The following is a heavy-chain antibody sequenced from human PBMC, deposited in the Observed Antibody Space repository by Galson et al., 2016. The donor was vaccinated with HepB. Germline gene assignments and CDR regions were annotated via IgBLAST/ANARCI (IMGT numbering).Heavy chain of an antibody. D-gene: IGHD2-15*01. J-gene: IGHJ4*02. Sequence: SETLSLTCSVSGGSLNTYYWHWMRQSPGKGLEWIGYMYYTGRTDSHPSLKSRVTMATDMSRNQFSLTLTSVTVADTAVYYCARENLEYCTGGGCYSFDFWGPGVLVSVS. V-gene: IGHV4-59*01. CDR2: MYYTGRT. CDR1: GGSLNTYY. CDR3: ARENLEYCTGGGCYSFDF.